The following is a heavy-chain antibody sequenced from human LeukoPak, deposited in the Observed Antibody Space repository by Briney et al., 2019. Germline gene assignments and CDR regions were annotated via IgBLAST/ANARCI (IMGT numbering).Heavy chain of an antibody. CDR1: GFTFTSSA. CDR3: ARAGIHYYDSSGLGNWFDP. J-gene: IGHJ5*02. CDR2: IVVGSGNT. D-gene: IGHD3-22*01. V-gene: IGHV1-58*02. Sequence: GASVKVSCKASGFTFTSSAMQWVRQARGQRLEWIGWIVVGSGNTNYAQKFQERVTITRDMSTSTAYMELSSLRSEDTAVYYCARAGIHYYDSSGLGNWFDPWGQGTLVTVSS.